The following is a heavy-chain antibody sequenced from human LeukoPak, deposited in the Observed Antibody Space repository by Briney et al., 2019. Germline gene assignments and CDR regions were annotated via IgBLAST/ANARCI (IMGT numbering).Heavy chain of an antibody. D-gene: IGHD5-18*01. CDR2: INHSGST. CDR1: GGSFSGYY. Sequence: KPSETLSLTCAVYGGSFSGYYWSWIRQPPGKGLEWIGEINHSGSTNYNPSLKSRVTISADTSKNQFSLKLSSVTAADTAVYYCARRGYSYGPPTYYFDYWGQGTLVTVSS. CDR3: ARRGYSYGPPTYYFDY. J-gene: IGHJ4*02. V-gene: IGHV4-34*01.